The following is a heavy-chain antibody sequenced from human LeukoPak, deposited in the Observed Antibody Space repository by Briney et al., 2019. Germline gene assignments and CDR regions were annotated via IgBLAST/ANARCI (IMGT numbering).Heavy chain of an antibody. CDR2: ISYSGTT. D-gene: IGHD3-22*01. Sequence: SETLSLTCTVSSASITSSPYFWGWIRQSPGKGLEWIGSISYSGTTYYNPSLKSRVTISVDTSKNQFSLKLSSVTAADTAVYYCAGSGYTVFDYWGQGTLVTVSS. J-gene: IGHJ4*02. V-gene: IGHV4-39*07. CDR1: SASITSSPYF. CDR3: AGSGYTVFDY.